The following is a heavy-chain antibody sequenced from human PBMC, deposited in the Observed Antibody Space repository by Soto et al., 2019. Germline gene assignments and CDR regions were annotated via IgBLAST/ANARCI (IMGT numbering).Heavy chain of an antibody. D-gene: IGHD1-26*01. CDR1: GFSFSSFA. CDR3: AKGVELDV. V-gene: IGHV3-23*01. CDR2: IGDSGAST. Sequence: EVLLLESGGGLVQPGGSLRLTCEASGFSFSSFAMNWVRQAPGKGLEWVSAIGDSGASTYYADSVKGRFTISRDNSRNTLYLPLNSLRAEDTAVYYCAKGVELDVCGNGTTVTVSS. J-gene: IGHJ6*04.